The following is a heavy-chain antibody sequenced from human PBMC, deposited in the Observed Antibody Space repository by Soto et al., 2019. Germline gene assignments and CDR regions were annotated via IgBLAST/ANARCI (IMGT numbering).Heavy chain of an antibody. D-gene: IGHD6-13*01. V-gene: IGHV3-9*01. CDR3: VKDESINWYSGHFRH. CDR2: INWNSGSI. CDR1: GFTFDDYA. Sequence: LRLSFAASGFTFDDYAMHWVRQVPGKGLEWASGINWNSGSIGYGDSVKGRFAISRDNAKNSLHLQMNSLSAEDTAFYYCVKDESINWYSGHFRHWGQGTLVTVSS. J-gene: IGHJ1*01.